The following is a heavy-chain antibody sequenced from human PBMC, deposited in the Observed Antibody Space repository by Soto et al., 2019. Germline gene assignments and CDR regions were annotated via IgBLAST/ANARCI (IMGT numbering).Heavy chain of an antibody. CDR3: AAGVQLERRGNWFDP. Sequence: SVKVSCKASGFTFTISAMQWVRQARGQRLEWIGWIVVGSGNTNYAQKFQERVTITRDMSTSTAYMELSSLRSEDTAVYYCAAGVQLERRGNWFDPWGQGTLVTVSS. J-gene: IGHJ5*02. D-gene: IGHD1-1*01. CDR1: GFTFTISA. CDR2: IVVGSGNT. V-gene: IGHV1-58*02.